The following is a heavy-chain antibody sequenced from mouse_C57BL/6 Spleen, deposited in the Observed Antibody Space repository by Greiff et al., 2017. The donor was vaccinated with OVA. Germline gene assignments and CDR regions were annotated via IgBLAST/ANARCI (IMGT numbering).Heavy chain of an antibody. V-gene: IGHV1-42*01. CDR3: ARGGDYDGDY. CDR1: GYSFTGYY. J-gene: IGHJ2*01. D-gene: IGHD2-4*01. Sequence: EVQLKQSGPELVKPGASVKISCKASGYSFTGYYMNWVKQSPEKSLEWIGEINPSTGGTTYNQKFKAKATLTVDKSSSTAYMQLKSLTSEDSAVYYCARGGDYDGDYWGQGTTLTVSS. CDR2: INPSTGGT.